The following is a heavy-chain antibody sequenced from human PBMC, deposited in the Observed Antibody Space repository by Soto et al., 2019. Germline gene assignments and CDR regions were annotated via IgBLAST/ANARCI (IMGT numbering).Heavy chain of an antibody. CDR1: GFTFTNYW. CDR2: IKQDGSEK. J-gene: IGHJ4*02. Sequence: EAQLVESGGGLVQPGGSLRLSCPASGFTFTNYWMSWVRQAPGKGLEWVANIKQDGSEKYYADSAKGRFIISRDNAKTSLYLQMNSLRAEDTAVYYCARDMGVFWSGYPEGGFDYWGQGTPVTVSS. D-gene: IGHD3-3*01. CDR3: ARDMGVFWSGYPEGGFDY. V-gene: IGHV3-7*01.